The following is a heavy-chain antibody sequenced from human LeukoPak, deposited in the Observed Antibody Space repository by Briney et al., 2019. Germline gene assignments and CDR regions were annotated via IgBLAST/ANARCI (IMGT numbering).Heavy chain of an antibody. Sequence: GGSLRLSCAASGFTLSSYSMNWVRQAPGKGLEWVSSISSSSSYIYYADSVKGRFTISRDNAKNSLYLQMNSLRAEDTAVYYCAKNQGYCSSTSCNDAFDIWGQGTMVTVSS. CDR3: AKNQGYCSSTSCNDAFDI. V-gene: IGHV3-21*01. J-gene: IGHJ3*02. D-gene: IGHD2-2*01. CDR2: ISSSSSYI. CDR1: GFTLSSYS.